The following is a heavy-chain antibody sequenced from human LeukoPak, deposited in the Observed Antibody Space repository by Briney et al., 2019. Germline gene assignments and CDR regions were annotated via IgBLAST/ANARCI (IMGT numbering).Heavy chain of an antibody. D-gene: IGHD4-17*01. CDR1: GFTFTTYS. CDR2: ISGSGGST. J-gene: IGHJ4*02. Sequence: SGGSLRLSCAASGFTFTTYSMNWVRQAPGKGLEWVSAISGSGGSTYYSDSVKGRFTISRDNSKNTLYLQMNSLRAEDTAVYYCANPARTTVTTQPIDYWGQGTLVTVSS. V-gene: IGHV3-23*01. CDR3: ANPARTTVTTQPIDY.